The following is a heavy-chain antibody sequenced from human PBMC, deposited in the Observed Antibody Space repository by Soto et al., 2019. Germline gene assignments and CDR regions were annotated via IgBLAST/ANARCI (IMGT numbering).Heavy chain of an antibody. CDR1: GYSFTSYW. CDR3: ARLFSGYDNYYYYSGMDV. CDR2: IYPGDSDT. Sequence: GESLKISCKGSGYSFTSYWIGWVRQMPGKGLEWMGIIYPGDSDTRYSPSFQGQVTISADKSISTAYLQWSSLKASDTAMYYCARLFSGYDNYYYYSGMDVWGQGTTVTVSS. V-gene: IGHV5-51*01. D-gene: IGHD5-12*01. J-gene: IGHJ6*02.